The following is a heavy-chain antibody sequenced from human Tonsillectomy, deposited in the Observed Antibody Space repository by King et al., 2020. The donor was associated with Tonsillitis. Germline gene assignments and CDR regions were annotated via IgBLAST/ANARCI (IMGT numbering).Heavy chain of an antibody. V-gene: IGHV4-39*01. Sequence: QLQESGPGLVKPSETLSLTCIVSGGSISSSSYYWGWIRQPPGKGLEWIGSIYYSGSTYYNPSLKSRVTISVDTSKNQLSLKLSSVTATDTAVYYCATHMRQDCSSTSCYSYYYDYMDVWGKGTTVTVSS. CDR2: IYYSGST. J-gene: IGHJ6*03. CDR1: GGSISSSSYY. D-gene: IGHD2-2*02. CDR3: ATHMRQDCSSTSCYSYYYDYMDV.